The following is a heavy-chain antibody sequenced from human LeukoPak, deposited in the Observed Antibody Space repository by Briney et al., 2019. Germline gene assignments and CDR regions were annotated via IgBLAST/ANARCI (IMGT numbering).Heavy chain of an antibody. CDR3: ARDRDGYYDTSGQPIYYMDV. D-gene: IGHD3-22*01. Sequence: PGGSLRLSCAASGFTVSSNYMSWVRQAPGKGLEWVSVIDSGGSTNYADSVKGRFTVSRDNSKNTLYLQMNSLRAEDTAVYYCARDRDGYYDTSGQPIYYMDVWGKGTTVTVSS. CDR2: IDSGGST. CDR1: GFTVSSNY. J-gene: IGHJ6*03. V-gene: IGHV3-66*02.